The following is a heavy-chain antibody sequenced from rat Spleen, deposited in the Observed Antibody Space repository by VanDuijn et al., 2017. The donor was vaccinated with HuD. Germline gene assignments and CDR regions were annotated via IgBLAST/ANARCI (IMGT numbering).Heavy chain of an antibody. V-gene: IGHV5-20*01. CDR2: ISYDGSST. CDR3: TKDLNYGYTYGYFDY. D-gene: IGHD1-11*01. CDR1: GFTFSDYY. Sequence: EVQLVESGGGLVQPGRSLKLSCAASGFTFSDYYMAWVRQAPTKGLEWVATISYDGSSTYYRDSVKGRFTISRDNAKSSLYLQMDSLRSEDTSTYNCTKDLNYGYTYGYFDYWGQGVMVTVSS. J-gene: IGHJ2*01.